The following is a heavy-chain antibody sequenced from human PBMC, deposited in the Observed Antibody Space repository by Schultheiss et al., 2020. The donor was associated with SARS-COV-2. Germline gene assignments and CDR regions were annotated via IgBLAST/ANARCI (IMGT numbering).Heavy chain of an antibody. D-gene: IGHD6-19*01. CDR1: GFTFSSYA. CDR3: AKKGSSGWYGKYYFDY. Sequence: GGSLRLSCAASGFTFSSYAMSWVRQAPGKGLEWVSAISGSGGSTYYADSVKGRFTISRDNSKNTLYLQMNSLRAEYTAVYYCAKKGSSGWYGKYYFDYWGQGTLVTVSS. J-gene: IGHJ4*02. CDR2: ISGSGGST. V-gene: IGHV3-23*01.